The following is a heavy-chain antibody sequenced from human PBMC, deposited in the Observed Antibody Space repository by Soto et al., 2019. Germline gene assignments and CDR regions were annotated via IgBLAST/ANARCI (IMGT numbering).Heavy chain of an antibody. D-gene: IGHD1-20*01. CDR2: IWYDGSHK. CDR3: ARDWAITSPFDY. CDR1: GFTFSNHG. V-gene: IGHV3-33*01. Sequence: GGSLRLSCAASGFTFSNHGMHWVRQAPGKGLEWVAIIWYDGSHKYYIDSVKGRFTISRDNSKNTLDLHMNSLRVEDTAVYYCARDWAITSPFDYWGQGTLVTVSS. J-gene: IGHJ4*02.